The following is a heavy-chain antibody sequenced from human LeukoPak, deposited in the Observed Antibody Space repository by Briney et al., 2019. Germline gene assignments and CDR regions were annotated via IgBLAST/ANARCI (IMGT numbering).Heavy chain of an antibody. Sequence: GGSLRLSCAASGFTFSSYGMSWVRQAPGKGLEWVSAISGSGGSTYYADSVKGRFTISRDNSKNTLYLQMNSLRPEDTAVYYCAKDDGLRSFDYWGQGTLVTVSS. CDR3: AKDDGLRSFDY. CDR2: ISGSGGST. V-gene: IGHV3-23*01. D-gene: IGHD2-2*03. J-gene: IGHJ4*02. CDR1: GFTFSSYG.